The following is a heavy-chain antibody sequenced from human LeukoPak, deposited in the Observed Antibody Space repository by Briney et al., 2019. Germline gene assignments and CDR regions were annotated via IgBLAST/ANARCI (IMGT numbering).Heavy chain of an antibody. CDR2: IYYSGST. Sequence: SETLSLTCTVSGGSISSSSYYWGWIRQPPGKGLEWIGSIYYSGSTYYNPSLKSRVTISVDTSKNQFSLKLSSVTAADTAVYYCARTALNYDFWSGYYGNWFDPWGRGTLVTVSS. CDR1: GGSISSSSYY. CDR3: ARTALNYDFWSGYYGNWFDP. D-gene: IGHD3-3*01. J-gene: IGHJ5*02. V-gene: IGHV4-39*07.